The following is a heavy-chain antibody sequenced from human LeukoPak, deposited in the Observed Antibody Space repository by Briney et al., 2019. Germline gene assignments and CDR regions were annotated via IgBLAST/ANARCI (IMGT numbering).Heavy chain of an antibody. CDR2: FDPEHGKT. J-gene: IGHJ3*01. CDR1: KYTLTELS. CDR3: ATEDFDGIVGPIDSFDV. V-gene: IGHV1-24*01. D-gene: IGHD1-26*01. Sequence: ASVKVSCKVSKYTLTELSMHWVRQAPGKGLEWMGGFDPEHGKTVYAQTFQGRVTMTEDTSTGTAYMELRSLRSEDTAVYYCATEDFDGIVGPIDSFDVWGQGTMVTASS.